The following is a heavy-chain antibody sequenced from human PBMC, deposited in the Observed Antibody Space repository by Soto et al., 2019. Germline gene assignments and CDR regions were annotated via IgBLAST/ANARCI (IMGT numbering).Heavy chain of an antibody. CDR3: ARSSQYSYDSSEGNFDS. Sequence: PSETLSLTCTVSGGSISSYYWSWIRQPPGKGLEWIGYTHYTGSTNYNPSLKSRVTISVDKSKNQFSLKLSSVTAADTAVYYCARSSQYSYDSSEGNFDSWGRGTLVTVS. CDR1: GGSISSYY. J-gene: IGHJ4*02. D-gene: IGHD3-22*01. V-gene: IGHV4-59*12. CDR2: THYTGST.